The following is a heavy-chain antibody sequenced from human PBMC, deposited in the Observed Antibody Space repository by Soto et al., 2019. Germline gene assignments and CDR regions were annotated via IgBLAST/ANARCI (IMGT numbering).Heavy chain of an antibody. J-gene: IGHJ4*02. Sequence: QVQLQESGPGLVKPSETLSLTCTVSGGSISSYYWSWIRQPPGKGLEWIGYIYYSGSTNYNPSLKSRVTLSVDTSKNQFSLKLSSVTAADTAVYYCARRSPSYYFDYWGQGTLVTVSS. CDR3: ARRSPSYYFDY. V-gene: IGHV4-59*08. CDR1: GGSISSYY. CDR2: IYYSGST.